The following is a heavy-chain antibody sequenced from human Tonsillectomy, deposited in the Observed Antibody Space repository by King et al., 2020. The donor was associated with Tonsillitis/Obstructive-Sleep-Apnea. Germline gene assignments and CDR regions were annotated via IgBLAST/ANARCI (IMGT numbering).Heavy chain of an antibody. D-gene: IGHD6-19*01. V-gene: IGHV3-23*04. Sequence: VQLVESGGGLVQPGGSLRLSCAASGFTFSDFAMNWVRQAPGKGLEWVSGTSNSGGSTHYADSVKGRFPSSRDNSKNSLYLQLNSLRAEDTAVYYCAKAEGGIAVAGSFDYWGQGTLVTVSS. J-gene: IGHJ4*02. CDR3: AKAEGGIAVAGSFDY. CDR1: GFTFSDFA. CDR2: TSNSGGST.